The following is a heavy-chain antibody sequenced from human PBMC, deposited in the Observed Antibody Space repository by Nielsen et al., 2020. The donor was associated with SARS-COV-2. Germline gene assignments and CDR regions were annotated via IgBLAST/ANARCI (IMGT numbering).Heavy chain of an antibody. Sequence: GESLKISCAASGFTFSSYAMSWVRQAPGKGLEWVSLIYSDGSTKYADSVKGRFTISRDNAKNSLYLQMNSLRAEDTAVYYCARDRGITIFGVVITGLMDVWGQGTTVTVSS. CDR3: ARDRGITIFGVVITGLMDV. CDR2: IYSDGST. D-gene: IGHD3-3*01. V-gene: IGHV3-23*03. CDR1: GFTFSSYA. J-gene: IGHJ6*02.